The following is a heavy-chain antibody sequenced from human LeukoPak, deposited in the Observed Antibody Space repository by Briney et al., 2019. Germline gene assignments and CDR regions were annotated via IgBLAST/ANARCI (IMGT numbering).Heavy chain of an antibody. J-gene: IGHJ4*02. Sequence: GGSLRLSCAASGFTFSSYGLNWVRQAPGEGLEWVSYVSPSSTTIYYADSVKGRFTISRDNAKNSLYLQMNNLRAEDTAVYYCAREHTPYGSGCTAAYWGQGTLVTVSS. D-gene: IGHD6-19*01. CDR3: AREHTPYGSGCTAAY. CDR2: VSPSSTTI. V-gene: IGHV3-48*01. CDR1: GFTFSSYG.